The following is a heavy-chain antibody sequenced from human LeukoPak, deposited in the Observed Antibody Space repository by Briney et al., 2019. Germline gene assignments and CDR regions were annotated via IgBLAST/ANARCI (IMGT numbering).Heavy chain of an antibody. D-gene: IGHD6-19*01. J-gene: IGHJ4*02. V-gene: IGHV3-23*01. CDR1: GFTFSSYA. CDR2: ISGSGGST. CDR3: AKTRAIAVAGTGYYFDY. Sequence: AGGSLRLSCAASGFTFSSYAMSWVRQAPGKGLEWVSAISGSGGSTYYADSVKGRFTISRDNSKNTLYLQMNSLRAEDTAVYYCAKTRAIAVAGTGYYFDYWGQGTLVTVSS.